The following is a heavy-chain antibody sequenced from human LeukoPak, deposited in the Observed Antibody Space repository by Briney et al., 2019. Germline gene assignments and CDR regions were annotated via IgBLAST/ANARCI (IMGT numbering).Heavy chain of an antibody. Sequence: GGSLRLSCAASRFTFSSYAMSWVRQAPGKGLEWVSAISGSGGSTYYADSVKGRLTLSRDNPTHPLYVQMKNLRAEDTAVYYCAKLITGTTGGFDYWGQGTLVTVSS. CDR1: RFTFSSYA. J-gene: IGHJ4*02. D-gene: IGHD1-20*01. V-gene: IGHV3-23*01. CDR2: ISGSGGST. CDR3: AKLITGTTGGFDY.